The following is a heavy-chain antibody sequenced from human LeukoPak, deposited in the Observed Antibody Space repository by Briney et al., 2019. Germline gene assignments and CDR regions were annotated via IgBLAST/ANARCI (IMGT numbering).Heavy chain of an antibody. V-gene: IGHV3-53*01. J-gene: IGHJ6*02. CDR3: AKDRNTGYGMDV. CDR1: GFTVSSNY. CDR2: IYSGGST. Sequence: PGGSLRLYCAASGFTVSSNYMSWVRQAPGKGLEWVSVIYSGGSTYYVDSVKGRFTISRGNSKNTLFLQMNSLRAEDTAVYYCAKDRNTGYGMDVWGQGTTVTVSS. D-gene: IGHD2-8*02.